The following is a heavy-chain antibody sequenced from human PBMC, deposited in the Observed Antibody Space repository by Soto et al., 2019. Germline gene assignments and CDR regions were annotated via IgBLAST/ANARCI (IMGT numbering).Heavy chain of an antibody. Sequence: GGSLRRSWETSGFPFGIYTMNWVRQAPGKGLEWVSSISSSGTYIDYADSVEGRFAISRDDAKNSVFLEMTSVRVDDTAVYYCAREGNYHEFWGQGTRVTVSS. V-gene: IGHV3-21*01. CDR2: ISSSGTYI. CDR3: AREGNYHEF. J-gene: IGHJ4*02. D-gene: IGHD3-10*01. CDR1: GFPFGIYT.